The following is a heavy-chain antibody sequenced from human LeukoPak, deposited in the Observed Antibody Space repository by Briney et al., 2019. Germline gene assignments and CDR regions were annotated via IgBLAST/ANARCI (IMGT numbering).Heavy chain of an antibody. CDR3: ARDLGSCSSNRCQTNWFHP. V-gene: IGHV3-74*01. J-gene: IGHJ5*02. D-gene: IGHD2-2*01. Sequence: GGSLTLSCAASGFTLSTYWMHWVRQAPGKGLVWVSRINSDGSTTTYADSVKGRFNISRDNAKNTLYLQMNSLRAEDTAMYYCARDLGSCSSNRCQTNWFHPWGQGTLVTVSS. CDR1: GFTLSTYW. CDR2: INSDGSTT.